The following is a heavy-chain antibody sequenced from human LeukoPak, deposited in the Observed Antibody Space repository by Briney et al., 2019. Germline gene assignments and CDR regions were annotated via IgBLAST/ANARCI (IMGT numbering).Heavy chain of an antibody. CDR3: ARSPRRVTATIYFDY. J-gene: IGHJ4*02. Sequence: SETLSLTCTVSGFFVSSGYYWGWIRQPPGKGLEWNGSIYHRGTTYYNPSLKSRVSMSVDTSKNQFSLKLTSVTAADTAVYYCARSPRRVTATIYFDYWGQGTLVTASS. V-gene: IGHV4-38-2*02. CDR2: IYHRGTT. D-gene: IGHD2-21*02. CDR1: GFFVSSGYY.